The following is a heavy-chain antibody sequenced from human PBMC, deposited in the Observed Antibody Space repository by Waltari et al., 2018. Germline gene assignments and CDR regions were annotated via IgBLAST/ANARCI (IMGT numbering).Heavy chain of an antibody. CDR1: GFTFSRCW. V-gene: IGHV3-74*01. D-gene: IGHD3-16*01. Sequence: EVQLVESGGGLVQPGGYLRRHCAASGFTFSRCWMHWVRQAPGKGLVWVSRINSDGSSTSYADSVKGRFTISRDNAKNTLYLQMNRLRAEDTAVYYCARGFGPWGQGTLVTVSA. J-gene: IGHJ5*02. CDR3: ARGFGP. CDR2: INSDGSST.